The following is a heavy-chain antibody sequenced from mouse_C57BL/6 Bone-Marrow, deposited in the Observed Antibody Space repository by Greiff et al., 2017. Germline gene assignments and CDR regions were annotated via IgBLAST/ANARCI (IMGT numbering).Heavy chain of an antibody. CDR1: GFNIKDDY. CDR2: IDPENGDT. D-gene: IGHD2-3*01. J-gene: IGHJ3*01. Sequence: VQLQQSGAELVRPGASVKLSCTASGFNIKDDYMHWVKQRPEQGLEWIGWIDPENGDTEYASKFQGKATITADTSSNTAYLQLSSLTSEDTAVYYCTTFIYDGYYWFAYGGQGTLVTVSA. V-gene: IGHV14-4*01. CDR3: TTFIYDGYYWFAY.